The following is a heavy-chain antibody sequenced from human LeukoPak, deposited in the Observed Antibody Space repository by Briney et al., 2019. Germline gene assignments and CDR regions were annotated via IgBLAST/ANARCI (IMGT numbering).Heavy chain of an antibody. CDR1: GGSFSGYY. Sequence: PSETLSLTCAVYGGSFSGYYWSWIRQPPGKGLEWIGEINHSGSTNYNPSLKSRVTISVDTSKNQFSLKLSSVTAADTAVYYCASTRTMVRGVIDYWGQGTLVTVSS. D-gene: IGHD3-10*01. CDR2: INHSGST. V-gene: IGHV4-34*01. J-gene: IGHJ4*02. CDR3: ASTRTMVRGVIDY.